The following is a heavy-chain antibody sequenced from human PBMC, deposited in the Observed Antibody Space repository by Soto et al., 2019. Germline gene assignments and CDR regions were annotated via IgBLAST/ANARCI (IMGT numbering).Heavy chain of an antibody. CDR1: GFTFSNAW. Sequence: VPLVESGGGLVQPGGSLRLSCAASGFTFSNAWMSWVRQAPGKGLEWVGHIRSKTDGGTTDFAAPVKGRFIISRDDSKNTVSLQMNSLKPEDTAVYYCRTQWLDWGQGTLVTVSS. CDR3: RTQWLD. J-gene: IGHJ4*02. CDR2: IRSKTDGGTT. V-gene: IGHV3-15*01. D-gene: IGHD6-19*01.